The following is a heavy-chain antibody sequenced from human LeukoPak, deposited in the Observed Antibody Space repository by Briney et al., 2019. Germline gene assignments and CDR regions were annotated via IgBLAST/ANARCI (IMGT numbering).Heavy chain of an antibody. CDR3: ARVGSIVAPVGDFDY. CDR1: GYTFTSYG. D-gene: IGHD5-12*01. V-gene: IGHV1-18*01. Sequence: GASVKVSRKASGYTFTSYGISWVRQAPGQGLEWMGWISAYNGNTNYAQKLQGRVTMTTDTSTSTAYMELRSLRSDDTAVYYCARVGSIVAPVGDFDYWGQGTLVTASS. CDR2: ISAYNGNT. J-gene: IGHJ4*02.